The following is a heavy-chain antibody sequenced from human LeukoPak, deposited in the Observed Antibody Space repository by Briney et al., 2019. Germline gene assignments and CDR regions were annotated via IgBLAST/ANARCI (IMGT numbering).Heavy chain of an antibody. CDR1: GFTFSSYA. V-gene: IGHV3-23*01. Sequence: GGSLRLSCAASGFTFSSYAMSWVRQAPGKGLEWVSAISGSGGSTYYADSVKDRFIISRDNSKNTLYLQMNSLRAEDTAVYYCAKGRVRARIDYWGQGTLVTVSS. CDR2: ISGSGGST. D-gene: IGHD3-3*01. CDR3: AKGRVRARIDY. J-gene: IGHJ4*02.